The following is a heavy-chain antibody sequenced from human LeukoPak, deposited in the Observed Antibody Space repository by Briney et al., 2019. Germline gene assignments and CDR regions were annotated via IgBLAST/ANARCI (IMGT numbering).Heavy chain of an antibody. CDR1: GFVFSTYG. Sequence: GGSLRLSCVASGFVFSTYGLDWVRQAPGKGLEWVSSIRTSGIYTYYADSVRGRFTISRDNAKNSLYLEMTSLRAEDSAVYYCARGQYLDYWGQGTLVTVSS. V-gene: IGHV3-21*06. J-gene: IGHJ4*02. CDR2: IRTSGIYT. CDR3: ARGQYLDY.